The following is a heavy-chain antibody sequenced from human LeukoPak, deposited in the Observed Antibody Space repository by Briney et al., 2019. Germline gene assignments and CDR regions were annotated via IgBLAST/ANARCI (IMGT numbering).Heavy chain of an antibody. Sequence: SETLSLTCTVSGGSISSSSYYWGWIRQPPGKGLEWIGSIYYSGSTYYNPSLKSRVTISVDTSKNQFSLKLSSVTAADTAVYYCARETSIVATPHFDYWGQGTLVTVSS. J-gene: IGHJ4*02. CDR2: IYYSGST. CDR3: ARETSIVATPHFDY. V-gene: IGHV4-39*07. CDR1: GGSISSSSYY. D-gene: IGHD5-12*01.